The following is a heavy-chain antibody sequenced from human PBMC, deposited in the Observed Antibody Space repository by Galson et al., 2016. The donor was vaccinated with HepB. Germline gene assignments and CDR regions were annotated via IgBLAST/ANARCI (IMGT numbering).Heavy chain of an antibody. Sequence: SLRLSCAASGFTFTTYEMTWVRQAPGKGLEWISYISSYGSTIYYADSVKGRFTISRDNAENSLYLQMNSLRAEDTAVYYCAREGRGAYSNTIDSWGQGTLVTVSS. CDR2: ISSYGSTI. CDR3: AREGRGAYSNTIDS. CDR1: GFTFTTYE. J-gene: IGHJ4*02. V-gene: IGHV3-48*03. D-gene: IGHD3-16*01.